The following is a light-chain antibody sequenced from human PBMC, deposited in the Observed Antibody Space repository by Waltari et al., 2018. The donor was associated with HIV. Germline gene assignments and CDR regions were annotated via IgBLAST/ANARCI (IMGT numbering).Light chain of an antibody. J-gene: IGLJ2*01. V-gene: IGLV1-40*01. CDR1: SSNIGAGYD. CDR3: QSFDSSLTTSGVI. CDR2: ANI. Sequence: QSVLTQPPSVSGAPGRRVTISCTGSSSNIGAGYDVHWYQQLPGTAPKLLIYANINRPSGVPDRFSGSKSGSSASLAITGLQAEDEAHYYCQSFDSSLTTSGVIFGGGTKLTVL.